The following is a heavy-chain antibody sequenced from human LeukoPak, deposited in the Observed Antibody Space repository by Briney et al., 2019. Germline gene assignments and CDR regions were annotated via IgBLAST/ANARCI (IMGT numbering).Heavy chain of an antibody. V-gene: IGHV4-38-2*01. CDR3: ARGRPRPLYYMDV. J-gene: IGHJ6*03. D-gene: IGHD6-6*01. CDR2: IYHSGST. Sequence: PSETLSLTCAVSGYSISSGYYWGWIRQPPGKGLEWIGSIYHSGSTYYNPSLKSRVTISVDTSKNQFSLKLSSVTAADTAVYYCARGRPRPLYYMDVWGKGTTVTVSS. CDR1: GYSISSGYY.